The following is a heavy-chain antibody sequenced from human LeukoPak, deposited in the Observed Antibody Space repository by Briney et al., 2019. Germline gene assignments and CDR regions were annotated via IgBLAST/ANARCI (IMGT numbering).Heavy chain of an antibody. Sequence: ASVKVSCKASGYTFSGYYMHWVRQAPGQGLEWVGWINPNSGGTNYAQKFQGRVTMTRDTSISTAYMELSRLRSDDTAVYYCASGAGYYYGSGSNLDYWGQGTLVTVSS. V-gene: IGHV1-2*02. CDR1: GYTFSGYY. CDR2: INPNSGGT. J-gene: IGHJ4*02. CDR3: ASGAGYYYGSGSNLDY. D-gene: IGHD3-10*01.